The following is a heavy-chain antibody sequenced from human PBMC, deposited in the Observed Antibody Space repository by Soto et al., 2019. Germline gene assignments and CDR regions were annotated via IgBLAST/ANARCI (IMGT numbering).Heavy chain of an antibody. J-gene: IGHJ3*02. V-gene: IGHV1-8*01. CDR2: MNPNSGNT. CDR1: GYTFTSYD. Sequence: QVQLVQSGAEVKKPGASVKVSCKASGYTFTSYDISWVRQATGQGLEWMGWMNPNSGNTGYAQKFQGRVTMTRNTSISTAYMELSILRSQDTAVYYCARGINYYDSGDDAFDIWGQGTMVTVSS. CDR3: ARGINYYDSGDDAFDI. D-gene: IGHD3-10*01.